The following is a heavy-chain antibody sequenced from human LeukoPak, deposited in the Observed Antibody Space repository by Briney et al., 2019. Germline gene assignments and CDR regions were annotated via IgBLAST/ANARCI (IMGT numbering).Heavy chain of an antibody. CDR1: GGTFSSYA. CDR2: IIPIFGTA. J-gene: IGHJ4*02. CDR3: ARTKSTVTYYFDY. V-gene: IGHV1-69*05. D-gene: IGHD4-17*01. Sequence: ASVKVSCKASGGTFSSYAISWVRQAPGQGLEWMGGIIPIFGTANYAQKFQGRVTMTTDESTSTAYMELSSLRSEDTAVYYCARTKSTVTYYFDYWGQGTLVTVSS.